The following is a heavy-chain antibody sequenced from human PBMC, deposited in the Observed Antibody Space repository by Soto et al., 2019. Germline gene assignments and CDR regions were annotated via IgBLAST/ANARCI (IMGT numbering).Heavy chain of an antibody. Sequence: QVQLVESGGGVVQPGRSLRLSCAASGFPFSSYGMHWVREAPGKGLEWVAVISYDGSNKYYADSVKGRFTISRDNSASTLYLQMNSLRPEDTALYYGVGGQYYFDCRGQGTLVTVSP. V-gene: IGHV3-30*03. CDR2: ISYDGSNK. CDR1: GFPFSSYG. D-gene: IGHD3-10*01. J-gene: IGHJ4*02. CDR3: VGGQYYFDC.